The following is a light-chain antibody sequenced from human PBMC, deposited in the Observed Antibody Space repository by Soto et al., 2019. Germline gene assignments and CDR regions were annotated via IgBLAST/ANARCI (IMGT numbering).Light chain of an antibody. CDR3: QTWGTGILV. J-gene: IGLJ2*01. CDR1: SGHSSYA. CDR2: LNSDGSH. Sequence: QAVVTQSPSASASLGASVKLTCTLSSGHSSYAIAWHQQQPEKGPRYLMKLNSDGSHSKGDGTPDRFSGSSSGAERYLTISSLQSEDEADYYCQTWGTGILVFGGGTKLTVL. V-gene: IGLV4-69*01.